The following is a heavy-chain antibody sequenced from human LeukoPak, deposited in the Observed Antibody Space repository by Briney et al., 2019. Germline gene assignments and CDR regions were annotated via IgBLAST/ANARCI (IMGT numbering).Heavy chain of an antibody. V-gene: IGHV3-21*01. Sequence: GGSLRLSCAASGFTFSGYSMNWVRQAPGKGLEWVSSISSSSYIYYADSVKGRFTISRDNAKNSLYLQMNSLRAEDTAVYYCAKDTNSGYDQWGAFDIWGQGTMVTVSS. CDR2: ISSSSYI. CDR1: GFTFSGYS. CDR3: AKDTNSGYDQWGAFDI. D-gene: IGHD5-12*01. J-gene: IGHJ3*02.